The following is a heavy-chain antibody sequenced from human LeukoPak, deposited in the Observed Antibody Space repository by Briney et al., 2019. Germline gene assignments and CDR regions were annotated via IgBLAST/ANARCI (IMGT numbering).Heavy chain of an antibody. D-gene: IGHD3-10*01. CDR3: AKDPDYYGLESY. CDR2: IAYDGSNK. J-gene: IGHJ4*02. Sequence: GGSLRLSCAASGFTFISYGMHWVRQAPGKGLEWVAFIAYDGSNKYYADSVKGRFTISRDNSKNTLSLQMNSLRAEDTAVYYCAKDPDYYGLESYWGQGTLVTVSS. CDR1: GFTFISYG. V-gene: IGHV3-30*02.